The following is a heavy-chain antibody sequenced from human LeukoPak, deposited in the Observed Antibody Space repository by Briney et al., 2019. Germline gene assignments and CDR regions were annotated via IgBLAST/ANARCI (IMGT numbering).Heavy chain of an antibody. CDR3: ATNREPGSYYYYAMDV. CDR1: GYSFTSYW. J-gene: IGHJ6*04. D-gene: IGHD1-14*01. CDR2: IDPSDSYT. Sequence: GESLKISCKGSGYSFTSYWISWVRQMPGKGLEWMGRIDPSDSYTNYSPSFQGHVTISADKSISTAYLQWSSLKASDTAMYYCATNREPGSYYYYAMDVWGKGTTVTVSS. V-gene: IGHV5-10-1*01.